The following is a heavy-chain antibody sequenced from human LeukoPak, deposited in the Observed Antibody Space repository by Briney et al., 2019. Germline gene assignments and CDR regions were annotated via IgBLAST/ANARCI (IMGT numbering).Heavy chain of an antibody. CDR3: ARGPGYSSSWYYYYYGMDV. CDR2: FDPEDGET. Sequence: ASVKVSCKVSGYTLTELSMHWVRQAPGKGLEWMGGFDPEDGETIYAQKFQGRVTMTRNTSISTAYMELSSLRSEDTAVYYCARGPGYSSSWYYYYYGMDVWGQGTTVTVSS. D-gene: IGHD6-13*01. CDR1: GYTLTELS. V-gene: IGHV1-24*01. J-gene: IGHJ6*02.